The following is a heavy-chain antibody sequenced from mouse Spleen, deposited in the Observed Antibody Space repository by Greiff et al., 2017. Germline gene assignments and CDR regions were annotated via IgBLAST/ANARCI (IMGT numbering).Heavy chain of an antibody. J-gene: IGHJ2*01. Sequence: VHLVESGAELVRPGTSVKMSCKASGYTFTNYWIGWAKQRPGHGLEWIGDIYPGGGYTNYNEKFKGKATLTADKSSSAAYMQFSSLTSEDSAIYYCARKGYYDGSPYYFDYWGQGTTLTVSS. CDR1: GYTFTNYW. V-gene: IGHV1-63*01. CDR3: ARKGYYDGSPYYFDY. CDR2: IYPGGGYT. D-gene: IGHD1-1*01.